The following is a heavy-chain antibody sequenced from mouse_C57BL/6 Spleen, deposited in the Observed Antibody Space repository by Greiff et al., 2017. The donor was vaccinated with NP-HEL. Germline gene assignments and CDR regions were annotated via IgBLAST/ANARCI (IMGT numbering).Heavy chain of an antibody. CDR2: IDPETGGT. CDR1: GYTFTDYE. V-gene: IGHV1-15*01. D-gene: IGHD1-1*01. Sequence: QVQLQQSGAELVRPGASVTLSCKASGYTFTDYEMHWVKQTPVHGLEWIGAIDPETGGTAYNQKFKGKAILTADKSSSTAYMELRSLTSEDSAVYYCTRYYGSSSGFAYWGQGTLVTVSA. CDR3: TRYYGSSSGFAY. J-gene: IGHJ3*01.